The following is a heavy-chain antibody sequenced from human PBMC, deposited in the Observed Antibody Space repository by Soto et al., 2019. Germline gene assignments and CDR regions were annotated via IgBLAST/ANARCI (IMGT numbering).Heavy chain of an antibody. CDR3: AKSSAARVNWFDP. J-gene: IGHJ5*02. Sequence: GGSLRLSCAASGFTFSSYAMSWGRPAAGEGLEGGAAIRGSGGSTYYADSVKCRCNIARDNSKDTLYLQMNSLIAEDTAVYYCAKSSAARVNWFDPGGQGTLVTVSS. CDR1: GFTFSSYA. V-gene: IGHV3-23*01. D-gene: IGHD6-6*01. CDR2: IRGSGGST.